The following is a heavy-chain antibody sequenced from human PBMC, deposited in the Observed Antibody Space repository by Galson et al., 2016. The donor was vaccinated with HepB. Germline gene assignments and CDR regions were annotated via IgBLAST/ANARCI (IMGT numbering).Heavy chain of an antibody. Sequence: SLRLSCAASGFTFRNYAMHWVRQAPGKGLEWVAVISLDGSTEYYADPVKGRFTISRDNSKNTLFLQMNSLRPEDTAVYYCAREGSSESYNPVYFQHWGQGTLVTVSS. D-gene: IGHD1-26*01. CDR3: AREGSSESYNPVYFQH. V-gene: IGHV3-30*04. J-gene: IGHJ1*01. CDR2: ISLDGSTE. CDR1: GFTFRNYA.